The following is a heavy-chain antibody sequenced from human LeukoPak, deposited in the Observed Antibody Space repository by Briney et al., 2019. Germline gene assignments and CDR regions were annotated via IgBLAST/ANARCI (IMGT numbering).Heavy chain of an antibody. Sequence: GGSLRLSCAASGFTFGIHAMTWVRQAPGKGLEWVSGISGDGASTHYAESVKGQFTISRDNSQNTLFLQMNSLRVEDTAIYYCAKDSYASGRPLHTSDVWGQGTMVTVSS. V-gene: IGHV3-23*01. CDR2: ISGDGAST. J-gene: IGHJ3*01. D-gene: IGHD3-10*01. CDR1: GFTFGIHA. CDR3: AKDSYASGRPLHTSDV.